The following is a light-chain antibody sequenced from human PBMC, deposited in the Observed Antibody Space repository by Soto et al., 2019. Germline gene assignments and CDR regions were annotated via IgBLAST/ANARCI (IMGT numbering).Light chain of an antibody. V-gene: IGLV2-8*01. CDR3: ASYAGNNVI. Sequence: QSALTQPPSASGSHGQSVAISCTGTSSDVGGYNYVSWFQQHPGKAPKLMIYEVTKRPSGVPDRFSGSKSGNTASLTVSGLQAEDEADYYCASYAGNNVIFGGGTKLTVL. CDR2: EVT. CDR1: SSDVGGYNY. J-gene: IGLJ2*01.